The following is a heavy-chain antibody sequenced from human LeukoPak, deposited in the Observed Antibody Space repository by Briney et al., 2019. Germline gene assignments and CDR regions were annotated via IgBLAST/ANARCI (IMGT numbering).Heavy chain of an antibody. V-gene: IGHV3-30-3*01. J-gene: IGHJ5*02. D-gene: IGHD1-26*01. Sequence: GGSLRLSCSVSGFTFSSHAMHWVHQAPGKGLECVAYISYDGSFQYHADSVKGRFTISRDNSKDILYLQMNSLRVDDSATYYCVGEVGSRQMNSWGQGTLVTVSS. CDR3: VGEVGSRQMNS. CDR2: ISYDGSFQ. CDR1: GFTFSSHA.